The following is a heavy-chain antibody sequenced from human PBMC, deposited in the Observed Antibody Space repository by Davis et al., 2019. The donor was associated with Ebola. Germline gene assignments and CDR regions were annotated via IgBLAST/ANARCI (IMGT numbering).Heavy chain of an antibody. CDR1: GGSISSYY. CDR3: ARSGKGYCSSTSCYARDFWYFDL. V-gene: IGHV4-34*01. D-gene: IGHD2-2*01. CDR2: INHSGST. J-gene: IGHJ2*01. Sequence: MPGGSLRLSCTVSGGSISSYYWSWIRQPPGKGLEWIGEINHSGSTNYNPSLKSRVTISVGTSKNQFSLKLSSVTAADTAVYYCARSGKGYCSSTSCYARDFWYFDLWGRGTLVTVSS.